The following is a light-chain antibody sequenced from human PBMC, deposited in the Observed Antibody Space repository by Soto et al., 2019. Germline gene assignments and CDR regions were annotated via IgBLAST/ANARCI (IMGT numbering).Light chain of an antibody. CDR1: SSNIENYY. V-gene: IGLV1-51*01. CDR3: GTWDSNLSAMI. Sequence: QSVLTQPPSVSAAAGQKVSISCSGSSSNIENYYVSWYQQFPGTAPKLLIYDNDKRPSGIPDRFAGSKSGTSATLGITGLQTGDEADYYCGTWDSNLSAMIFGGGTKLTVL. CDR2: DND. J-gene: IGLJ2*01.